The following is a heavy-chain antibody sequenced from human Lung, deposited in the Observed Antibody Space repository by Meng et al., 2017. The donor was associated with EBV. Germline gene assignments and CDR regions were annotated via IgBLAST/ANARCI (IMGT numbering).Heavy chain of an antibody. CDR1: GFPFSDYY. D-gene: IGHD1-14*01. J-gene: IGHJ4*02. CDR3: ARSSNQEFDH. CDR2: ISGSSTAI. Sequence: QVQLVESWVDLYSLGGFVSISCKISGFPFSDYYMNWIRQAQGKGLEAISYISGSSTAIFYADSVQGRFTISRDNAKNSLYLQMNSLRGDDTAVYYCARSSNQEFDHWGQGTLVTVSS. V-gene: IGHV3-11*01.